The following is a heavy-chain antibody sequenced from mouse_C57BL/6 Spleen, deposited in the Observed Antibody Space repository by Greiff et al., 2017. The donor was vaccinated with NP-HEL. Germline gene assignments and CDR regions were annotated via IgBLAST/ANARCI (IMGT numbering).Heavy chain of an antibody. CDR2: ISGGGGNT. D-gene: IGHD1-1*01. Sequence: EVQVVESGGGLVKPGGSLKLSCAASGFTFSSYTMSWVRQTPEKRLEWVATISGGGGNTYYPDSVKGRFTISRDNAKNTLYLQMSSLRSEDTALYYCARHQEEAYYGSSYFDVWGTGTTVTVSS. V-gene: IGHV5-9*01. CDR3: ARHQEEAYYGSSYFDV. J-gene: IGHJ1*03. CDR1: GFTFSSYT.